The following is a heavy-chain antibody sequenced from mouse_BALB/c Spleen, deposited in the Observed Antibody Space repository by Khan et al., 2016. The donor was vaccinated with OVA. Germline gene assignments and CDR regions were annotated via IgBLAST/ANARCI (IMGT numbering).Heavy chain of an antibody. D-gene: IGHD1-1*01. V-gene: IGHV3-8*02. CDR2: INYSGST. J-gene: IGHJ1*01. CDR3: ARPDSGYVDWYFDV. Sequence: EVQLQESGPSLVKPSQTLSLTCSVTGDSITSGYWNWIRKFPGNKLEYMGYINYSGSTYYNPSLKSRISITRDTSRTQYYLQLNSVTTEDTATYYCARPDSGYVDWYFDVWGAGTTVTGSS. CDR1: GDSITSGY.